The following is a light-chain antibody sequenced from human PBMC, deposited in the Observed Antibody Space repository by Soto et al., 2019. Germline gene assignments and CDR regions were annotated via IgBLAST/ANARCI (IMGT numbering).Light chain of an antibody. J-gene: IGLJ1*01. Sequence: QSVLTQPPSVSAAPGQRVTISCSGSSSNIGGNSVSWYQQLPGTAPKLLIYDDDKRPSGIPDRFSGSKSGTSATLGISGLQSEDEADYYCAAWDDSLNGDVFGAGTKGTV. V-gene: IGLV1-51*01. CDR3: AAWDDSLNGDV. CDR2: DDD. CDR1: SSNIGGNS.